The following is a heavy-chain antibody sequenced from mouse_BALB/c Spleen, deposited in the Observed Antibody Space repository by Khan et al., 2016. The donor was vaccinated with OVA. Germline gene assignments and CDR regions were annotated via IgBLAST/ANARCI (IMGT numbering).Heavy chain of an antibody. CDR3: ANFYGGDFDY. J-gene: IGHJ2*01. CDR2: ISYSGNT. CDR1: GYSITSDYA. Sequence: VQLKESGPGLVKPSQSLSLTCTVTGYSITSDYAWNWIRQFPGNKLEWMGFISYSGNTNYNPSLKSRISITRDTSKNQFFLQLNSVTTEDTATYYCANFYGGDFDYWGQGTTLTVSS. D-gene: IGHD1-1*01. V-gene: IGHV3-2*02.